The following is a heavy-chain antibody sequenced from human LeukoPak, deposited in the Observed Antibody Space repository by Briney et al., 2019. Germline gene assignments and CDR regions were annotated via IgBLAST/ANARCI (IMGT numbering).Heavy chain of an antibody. D-gene: IGHD5-18*01. CDR1: GFTFSSYG. CDR3: AKDRDGYIYGYVNLDY. Sequence: PGGSLRLSCAASGFTFSSYGMHWVRQAPGKGLEWVAVISHDGSNKYYADSVKGRFTISRDNSKNTLYLQMNSLRAEDTAVYYCAKDRDGYIYGYVNLDYWGQGTLVTVSS. J-gene: IGHJ4*02. CDR2: ISHDGSNK. V-gene: IGHV3-30*18.